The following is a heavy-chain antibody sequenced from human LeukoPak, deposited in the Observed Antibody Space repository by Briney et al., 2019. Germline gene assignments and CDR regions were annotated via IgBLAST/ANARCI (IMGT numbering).Heavy chain of an antibody. V-gene: IGHV4-59*08. CDR3: ARQSSSNWYLDF. J-gene: IGHJ4*02. CDR2: IYYSGST. D-gene: IGHD6-13*01. CDR1: GGSISSYY. Sequence: PSETLPLTCTVSGGSISSYYWSWIRQPPGKGLEWIGYIYYSGSTNYNPSLKSRVTMSVDTSKNQFSLKLSSVTAADTAVYYCARQSSSNWYLDFWGQGTLVTVSS.